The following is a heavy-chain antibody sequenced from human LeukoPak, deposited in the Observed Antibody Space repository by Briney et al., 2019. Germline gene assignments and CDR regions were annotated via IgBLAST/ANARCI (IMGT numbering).Heavy chain of an antibody. J-gene: IGHJ4*02. V-gene: IGHV3-23*01. D-gene: IGHD3-10*01. Sequence: PGGSLRPSCAASGFTFSSYAMSWVRQAPGKGLEWVSAISGSGGSTYYADSVKGRFTISRDNSKNTLYLQMNSLRAEDTAVYYCAKRLLWFGEYYFDYWGQGTLVTVSS. CDR2: ISGSGGST. CDR1: GFTFSSYA. CDR3: AKRLLWFGEYYFDY.